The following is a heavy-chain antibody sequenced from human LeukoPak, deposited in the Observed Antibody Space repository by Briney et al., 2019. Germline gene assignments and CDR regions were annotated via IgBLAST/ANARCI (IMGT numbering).Heavy chain of an antibody. V-gene: IGHV4-34*01. CDR2: INHSGST. CDR1: GGSFSGYY. CDR3: ARDATSLRWPYYYDSSGYYFDY. Sequence: PSETLSLTCAVYGGSFSGYYWSWIRQPPGKGLEWIGEINHSGSTNYNPSLKSRVTISVDTCKNQFSLKLSSVTAADTAVYYFARDATSLRWPYYYDSSGYYFDYWARGTLVTVS. J-gene: IGHJ4*02. D-gene: IGHD3-22*01.